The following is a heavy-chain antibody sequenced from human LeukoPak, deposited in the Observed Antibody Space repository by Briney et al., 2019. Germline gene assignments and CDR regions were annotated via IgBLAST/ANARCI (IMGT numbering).Heavy chain of an antibody. CDR1: GGSISSYY. D-gene: IGHD3-22*01. CDR2: IYYSGST. J-gene: IGHJ4*02. CDR3: ARRAHDSSGYYYNY. Sequence: KPSETLSLTCTVSGGSISSYYWSWIRQPPGKGLEWIGYIYYSGSTNYNPSLKSRVTISVDTSKNQFSLKLSSVTAADTAVYYCARRAHDSSGYYYNYWGQGTLVTVSS. V-gene: IGHV4-59*08.